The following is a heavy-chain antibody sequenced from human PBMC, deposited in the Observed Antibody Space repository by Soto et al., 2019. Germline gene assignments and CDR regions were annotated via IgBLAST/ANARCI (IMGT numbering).Heavy chain of an antibody. CDR3: ARDRQQLVGYYYYGMDV. CDR1: GGSFSGYY. D-gene: IGHD6-13*01. J-gene: IGHJ6*02. CDR2: INHSGST. Sequence: PSETLSLTCAVYGGSFSGYYWSWIRQPPGKGLEWIGEINHSGSTNYNPSLKSRVTISVDTSKNQFSLKLNSVTAADTAVYYCARDRQQLVGYYYYGMDVWGQGTTVTVSS. V-gene: IGHV4-34*01.